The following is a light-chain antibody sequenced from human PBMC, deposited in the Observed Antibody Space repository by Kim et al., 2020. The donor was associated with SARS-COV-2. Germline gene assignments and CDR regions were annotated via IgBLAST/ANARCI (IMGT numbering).Light chain of an antibody. J-gene: IGLJ2*01. CDR1: ELEHKY. CDR2: QDS. CDR3: QAWDSSTAVV. V-gene: IGLV3-1*01. Sequence: VSQGQTASITCSGDELEHKYTSWYKQKPGQSPVLVMYQDSKRPSGIPERFSGSNSGNTATLTISGTQAMDEADYYCQAWDSSTAVVFGGGTKLTVL.